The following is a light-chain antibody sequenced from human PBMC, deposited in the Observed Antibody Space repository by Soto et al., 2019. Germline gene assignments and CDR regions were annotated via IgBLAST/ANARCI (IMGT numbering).Light chain of an antibody. Sequence: DIQMTQSPSSLSASVGDRVTITCRASQTISSYLNWYQQKPGKAPKLLIYAASTLESGVPSRFSGSGSGTDFTLTISSLQPEDFVTYYCQQSYSTPWMFGQGTKVE. CDR2: AAS. J-gene: IGKJ1*01. V-gene: IGKV1-39*01. CDR3: QQSYSTPWM. CDR1: QTISSY.